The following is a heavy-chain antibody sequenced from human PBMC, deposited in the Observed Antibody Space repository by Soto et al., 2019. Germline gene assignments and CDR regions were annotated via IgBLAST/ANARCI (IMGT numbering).Heavy chain of an antibody. CDR3: ARTTAVPNTLRSRYFFDF. D-gene: IGHD3-9*01. CDR1: GGSVSNKTYY. CDR2: VYYSGTT. J-gene: IGHJ4*02. Sequence: SETLSLTCSVSGGSVSNKTYYWSWIRQPPGKRLEWIGYVYYSGTTNYNPSLKSRVTISIDMSKNQFSLRLSSVTAADTALYYCARTTAVPNTLRSRYFFDFWGQGTLVTISS. V-gene: IGHV4-61*01.